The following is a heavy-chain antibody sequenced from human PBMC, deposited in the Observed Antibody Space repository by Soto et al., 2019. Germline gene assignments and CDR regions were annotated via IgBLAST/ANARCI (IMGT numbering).Heavy chain of an antibody. CDR1: GGSISSYY. J-gene: IGHJ4*02. D-gene: IGHD3-22*01. V-gene: IGHV4-59*01. Sequence: SETLSLTCTVSGGSISSYYWSWIRQPPGKGLEWIGYIYYSGSTNYNPSLKSRVTISVDTSKNQFSLKLSSVTAADTAVYYCARFDYYDSSGYLDLGPKWGQGTLVTVSS. CDR3: ARFDYYDSSGYLDLGPK. CDR2: IYYSGST.